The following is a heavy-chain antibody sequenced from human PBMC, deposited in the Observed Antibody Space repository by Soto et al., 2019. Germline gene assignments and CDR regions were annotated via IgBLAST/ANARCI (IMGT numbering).Heavy chain of an antibody. J-gene: IGHJ4*02. CDR1: GGSISSSSYY. Sequence: QLQLQESGPGLVKPSETLSLTCTVSGGSISSSSYYWGWIRQPPGKGLEWIGSIYYSGSTYYNPSLKSRVTISVDTSKNQFSLKLSSVTAADTAVYYCARHPITGYSRIYYFDYWGQGTLVTVSS. V-gene: IGHV4-39*01. D-gene: IGHD6-13*01. CDR3: ARHPITGYSRIYYFDY. CDR2: IYYSGST.